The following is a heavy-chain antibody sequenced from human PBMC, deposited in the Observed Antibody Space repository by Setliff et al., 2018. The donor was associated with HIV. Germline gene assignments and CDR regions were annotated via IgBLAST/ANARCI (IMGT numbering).Heavy chain of an antibody. V-gene: IGHV4-59*01. CDR2: IYHTGST. Sequence: SETLSLTCTVSGGSTNNYYWSWIRQPPGKGLQWISNIYHTGSTNYNPSLRSRVTISIDTSTNQFFLRLKSVTAADTAVYYCARSALLYATRGGWFDPWGQGTLVTVSS. CDR3: ARSALLYATRGGWFDP. CDR1: GGSTNNYY. J-gene: IGHJ5*02. D-gene: IGHD3-10*01.